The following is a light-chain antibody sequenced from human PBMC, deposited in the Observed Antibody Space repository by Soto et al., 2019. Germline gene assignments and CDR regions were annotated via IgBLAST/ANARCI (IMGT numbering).Light chain of an antibody. CDR1: SSDVGGYDF. CDR2: EVS. J-gene: IGLJ1*01. Sequence: QSALTQPASVSGSPGQSITISCTGTSSDVGGYDFVSWYQQHPGKVPKLIIHEVSNRPSGVPDRFSASTSGTSASLAITGLQAEDEGDYYCQSYDSTLSARYVFGTGTKVTVL. CDR3: QSYDSTLSARYV. V-gene: IGLV2-14*01.